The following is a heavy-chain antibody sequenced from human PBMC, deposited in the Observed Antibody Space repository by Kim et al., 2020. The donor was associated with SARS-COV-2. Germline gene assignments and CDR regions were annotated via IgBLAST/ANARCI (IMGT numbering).Heavy chain of an antibody. Sequence: SETLSLTCTVSGGSISSGGYYWSWIRQHPGKGLEWIGYIYYSGSTYYNPSLKSRVTISVDTSKNQFSLKLSSVTAADTAVYYCARVFWDNGSASHFDIWGQGTMVTVSS. CDR1: GGSISSGGYY. V-gene: IGHV4-31*03. J-gene: IGHJ3*02. CDR2: IYYSGST. CDR3: ARVFWDNGSASHFDI. D-gene: IGHD3-10*01.